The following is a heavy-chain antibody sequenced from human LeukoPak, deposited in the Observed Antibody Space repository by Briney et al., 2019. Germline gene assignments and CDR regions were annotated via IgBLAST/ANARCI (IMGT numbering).Heavy chain of an antibody. CDR1: GGSISSYY. D-gene: IGHD6-13*01. V-gene: IGHV4-59*12. Sequence: PSETLSLTCTVSGGSISSYYWSWIRQSPGKGLEWIGYIYYTGSTYYNPSLKSRLTISVDTSKNHFSLKLSSVTAADTAVYNCARVGSSWPHYYFDYWGQGTLVTVSS. CDR3: ARVGSSWPHYYFDY. J-gene: IGHJ4*02. CDR2: IYYTGST.